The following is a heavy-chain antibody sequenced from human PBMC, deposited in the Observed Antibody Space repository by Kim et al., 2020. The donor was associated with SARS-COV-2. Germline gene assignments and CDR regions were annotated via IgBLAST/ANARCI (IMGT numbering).Heavy chain of an antibody. CDR1: GGTFSSYA. Sequence: SVKVSCKASGGTFSSYAISWVRQAPGQGLEWMGGIIPIFGTANYAQKFQGRVTITADKSTSTAYMELSSLRSEDTAVYYCARDYIRGYSGYDQTPIYYYDGMDVWGQGTTVTVSS. CDR2: IIPIFGTA. J-gene: IGHJ6*02. D-gene: IGHD5-12*01. CDR3: ARDYIRGYSGYDQTPIYYYDGMDV. V-gene: IGHV1-69*06.